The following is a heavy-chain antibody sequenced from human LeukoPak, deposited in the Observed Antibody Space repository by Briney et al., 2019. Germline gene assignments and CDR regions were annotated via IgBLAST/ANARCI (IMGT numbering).Heavy chain of an antibody. V-gene: IGHV4-4*07. Sequence: SETLSLTCTVSGDSFSSFYWTWIRQPAGRGPEWIGRIHSSGNTHFNPSLESRVTMSLDTSKNQFSLNLRSVTAADTALYYCARWGYSSGSYYFDYWGQGTLVTVSS. J-gene: IGHJ4*02. CDR1: GDSFSSFY. D-gene: IGHD6-19*01. CDR2: IHSSGNT. CDR3: ARWGYSSGSYYFDY.